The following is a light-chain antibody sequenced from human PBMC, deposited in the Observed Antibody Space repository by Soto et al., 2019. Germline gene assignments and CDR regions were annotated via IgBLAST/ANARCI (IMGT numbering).Light chain of an antibody. CDR2: EVI. CDR3: SSYADSNNVEVL. J-gene: IGLJ2*01. V-gene: IGLV2-8*01. Sequence: QSVLTQPPSASGSPGQSVTIACTGTSSDVGSCKYVSWYQQHPGKAPKLIIYEVIKRPSGVPDRFSGSKSGNTDSLTVSGLQAEDEADYYCSSYADSNNVEVLFGGGTKLTVL. CDR1: SSDVGSCKY.